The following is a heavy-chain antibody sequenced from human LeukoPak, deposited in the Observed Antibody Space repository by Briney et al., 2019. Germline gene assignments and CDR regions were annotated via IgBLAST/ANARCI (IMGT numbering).Heavy chain of an antibody. CDR1: GYAFSSYW. Sequence: RGASLRISCKASGYAFSSYWIGWVRQMPGKGLEWMGIIYPGDSDTRYSPSLQGQVTISVDTSIGTAYLQWSSLKASDTAIYYCARQNDFRLDYWGQGTLATVSS. D-gene: IGHD3-3*01. J-gene: IGHJ4*02. V-gene: IGHV5-51*01. CDR2: IYPGDSDT. CDR3: ARQNDFRLDY.